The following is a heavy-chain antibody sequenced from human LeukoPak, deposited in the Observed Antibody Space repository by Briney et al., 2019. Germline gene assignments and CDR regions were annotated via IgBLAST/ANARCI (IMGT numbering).Heavy chain of an antibody. CDR2: ISSSSSYI. V-gene: IGHV3-21*01. CDR1: GFIFSSYS. J-gene: IGHJ6*02. CDR3: ARDTDKDYYYYGMDV. Sequence: PGGSLRLSCGASGFIFSSYSMNWVRQAPGKGLEWVSSISSSSSYIYYADSVKGRFTISRDNAKNSLYLQMNSLRAEDTAIYYCARDTDKDYYYYGMDVWGQGTTVIVSS. D-gene: IGHD2-15*01.